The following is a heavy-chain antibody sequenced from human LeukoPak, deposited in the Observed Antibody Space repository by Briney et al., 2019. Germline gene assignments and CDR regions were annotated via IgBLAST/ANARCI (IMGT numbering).Heavy chain of an antibody. CDR3: AKKHRRTGAYYFDC. J-gene: IGHJ4*02. CDR2: ISGSGGTT. CDR1: GFTASSNY. D-gene: IGHD2-21*01. Sequence: PGGSLRLSCAASGFTASSNYMSWVRQAPGKGLEWVSSISGSGGTTYYADSVKGRFTISRDNSKNTLYLQMNSLRAEDTALYYCAKKHRRTGAYYFDCWGQGTLVTVSS. V-gene: IGHV3-23*01.